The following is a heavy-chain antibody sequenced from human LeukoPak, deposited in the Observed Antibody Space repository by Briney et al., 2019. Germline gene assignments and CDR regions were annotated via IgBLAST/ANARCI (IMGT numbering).Heavy chain of an antibody. D-gene: IGHD6-19*01. V-gene: IGHV3-21*01. J-gene: IGHJ6*03. CDR3: AGGRGVDGNYYYYYMDV. Sequence: GGSLRLSCVGSGITFSSYHINWVRQTPDKGLEWVSSLSSGGSYIYSVDSLKGRFTISRDNAKNSVYLQMNSVRDEDTAVYYCAGGRGVDGNYYYYYMDVWAKGPRSPSP. CDR2: LSSGGSYI. CDR1: GITFSSYH.